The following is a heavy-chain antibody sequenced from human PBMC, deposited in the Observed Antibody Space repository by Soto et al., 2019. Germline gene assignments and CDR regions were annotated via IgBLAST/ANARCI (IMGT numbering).Heavy chain of an antibody. J-gene: IGHJ4*02. CDR3: ARYPRLDC. CDR1: GGSISSSSYY. CDR2: IYYSGST. Sequence: SETLSLTCTVSGGSISSSSYYWGWIRQPPGKGLEWIGSIYYSGSTYYNPSLRSRVTISIDTSKNQFSLQLSSVTAADTAVYFCARYPRLDCWGQGTLVTVSS. V-gene: IGHV4-39*07.